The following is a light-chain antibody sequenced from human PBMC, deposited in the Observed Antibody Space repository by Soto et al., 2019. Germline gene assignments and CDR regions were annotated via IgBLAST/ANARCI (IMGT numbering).Light chain of an antibody. J-gene: IGKJ1*01. CDR2: DTS. CDR1: QSVPNSR. Sequence: EIVLTQSPDTLSLSPGERATLSCRASQSVPNSRLTWYQQKPGQAPSLLISDTSIRATGIPDRFSGSGSGTDFSLIIGRLETEDFAVYICQQYGASPWTFGQGTKVEIK. V-gene: IGKV3-20*01. CDR3: QQYGASPWT.